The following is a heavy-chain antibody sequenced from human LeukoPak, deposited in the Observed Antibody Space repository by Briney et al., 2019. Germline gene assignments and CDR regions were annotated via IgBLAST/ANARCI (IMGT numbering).Heavy chain of an antibody. Sequence: GASVKVSCKASGYTFTSYGISWVRQAPGQGLEWMGWISAYNGNTNYAQKLQGRVTMTTDTSTSTAYMELRSLRSDDTAVYYCARDYTRSGLHLGELSFDYWGQGTLVTVSS. V-gene: IGHV1-18*01. J-gene: IGHJ4*02. CDR2: ISAYNGNT. CDR3: ARDYTRSGLHLGELSFDY. CDR1: GYTFTSYG. D-gene: IGHD3-16*02.